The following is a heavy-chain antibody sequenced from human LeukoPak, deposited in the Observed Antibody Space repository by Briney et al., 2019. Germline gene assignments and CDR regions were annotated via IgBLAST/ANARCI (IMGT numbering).Heavy chain of an antibody. CDR2: ISYDGSNG. CDR1: GFTFNSYA. D-gene: IGHD3-10*01. J-gene: IGHJ4*02. CDR3: ARARSLLLWFRDMNFNLDY. Sequence: GGSLRLSCAASGFTFNSYAMHWVRQAPGKGLEWVAVISYDGSNGYYADSVKGRFTFSRDNSRNTLYLQMNSLRAEDTAVYYCARARSLLLWFRDMNFNLDYWGQGTLVTVSS. V-gene: IGHV3-30*04.